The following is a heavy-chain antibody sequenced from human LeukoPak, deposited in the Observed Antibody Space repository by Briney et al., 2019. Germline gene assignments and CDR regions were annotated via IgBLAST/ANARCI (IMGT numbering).Heavy chain of an antibody. CDR1: GSTFSSYE. Sequence: GGSLRLSCAPSGSTFSSYEMNWVRQGPGKGLEWFSYISSGGGTIYYADSVKGRFTISRDNAKNSLYLQMNSLRAEDTAVYYCVRDLDYWGQGTLVTVSS. V-gene: IGHV3-48*03. J-gene: IGHJ4*02. CDR3: VRDLDY. CDR2: ISSGGGTI.